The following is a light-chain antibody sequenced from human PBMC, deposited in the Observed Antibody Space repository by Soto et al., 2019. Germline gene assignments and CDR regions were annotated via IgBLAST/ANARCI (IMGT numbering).Light chain of an antibody. Sequence: DIVLTQAPDNLSLSPGDSATLSGRVSQYTNGRYVAWYHQRPGLAPRLLVYGASKRATGIPDRCRGSGSGLEFTLTISGLEPEDFAVYLCQHFGSSPPVTFGQGTRLDVK. J-gene: IGKJ5*01. CDR2: GAS. CDR3: QHFGSSPPVT. CDR1: QYTNGRY. V-gene: IGKV3-20*01.